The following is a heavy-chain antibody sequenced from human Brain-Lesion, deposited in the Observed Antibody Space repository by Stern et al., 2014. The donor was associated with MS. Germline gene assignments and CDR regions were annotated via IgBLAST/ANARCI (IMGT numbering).Heavy chain of an antibody. CDR3: ARVYNTIYGIVTQRGSGMDV. D-gene: IGHD3-3*01. J-gene: IGHJ6*02. CDR1: GFTFGNYW. Sequence: VQLVESGGGLVQPGGSLTISCTAAGFTFGNYWMTWVRQAPGKGLEWVANIKEDGNEKNYVDSVKGRFTISRDNARNSLYLQMNSLRVKDTALYYCARVYNTIYGIVTQRGSGMDVWGQGTTVIVSS. V-gene: IGHV3-7*01. CDR2: IKEDGNEK.